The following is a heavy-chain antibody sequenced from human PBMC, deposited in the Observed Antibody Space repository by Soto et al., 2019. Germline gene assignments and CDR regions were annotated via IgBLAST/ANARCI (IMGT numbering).Heavy chain of an antibody. CDR2: INPNSGGT. Sequence: ASVKVSCKASGYTFTGYYMHWVRQAPGQGLEWMGWINPNSGGTNYAQKFQGRVTMTRDTSISTAYMELSRLRSDDTAVYYCARDKCSSTSCYVFDYWGQGXLVTVSS. CDR1: GYTFTGYY. J-gene: IGHJ4*02. V-gene: IGHV1-2*02. D-gene: IGHD2-2*01. CDR3: ARDKCSSTSCYVFDY.